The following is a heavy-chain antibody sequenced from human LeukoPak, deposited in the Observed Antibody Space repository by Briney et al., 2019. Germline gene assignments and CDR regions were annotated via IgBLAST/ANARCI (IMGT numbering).Heavy chain of an antibody. Sequence: ASVKVSCKASGYTFTCYYMHWVRQAPGPGLEWMGWINPNSGGTNYAQKFQGRVTMTRDTSISTAYMELSRLRSDDTAVYYCARDYLYCSSTSCYLNYYYMDVWGKGTTVTVSS. J-gene: IGHJ6*03. D-gene: IGHD2-2*01. CDR3: ARDYLYCSSTSCYLNYYYMDV. V-gene: IGHV1-2*02. CDR1: GYTFTCYY. CDR2: INPNSGGT.